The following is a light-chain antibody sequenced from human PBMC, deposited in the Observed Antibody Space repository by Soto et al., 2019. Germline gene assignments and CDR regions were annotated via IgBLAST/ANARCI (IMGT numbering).Light chain of an antibody. CDR3: QQYGSSPWT. CDR1: QSVSSNY. Sequence: EIVLTQSPGTLSLSPGERATLSCRASQSVSSNYLAWYQQKPGQAPRPLIYGASSRATGIPDRFSGSGAGTDFTLTISRLESEDFAVYYCQQYGSSPWTFGQGIKVDIK. V-gene: IGKV3-20*01. CDR2: GAS. J-gene: IGKJ1*01.